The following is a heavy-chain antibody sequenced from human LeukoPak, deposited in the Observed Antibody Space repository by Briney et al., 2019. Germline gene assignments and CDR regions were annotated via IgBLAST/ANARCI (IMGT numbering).Heavy chain of an antibody. J-gene: IGHJ5*02. D-gene: IGHD3-10*01. CDR2: ISDSSSYI. CDR1: GFTFGAYS. V-gene: IGHV3-21*01. Sequence: GGSLRLSCAASGFTFGAYSMNWVRQALGKGLEWVSFISDSSSYIYYADSVKGRFTISRDNAKNSLYLQMNGLRAEDTALYYCARDRVPSGRFGEVASWGQGTLVTVSS. CDR3: ARDRVPSGRFGEVAS.